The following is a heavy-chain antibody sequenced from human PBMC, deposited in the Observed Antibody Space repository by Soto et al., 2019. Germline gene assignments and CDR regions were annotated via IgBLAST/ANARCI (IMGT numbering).Heavy chain of an antibody. CDR1: GFSFRFTFSTYA. CDR2: ISASGGST. Sequence: GGSLRLSCAAPGFSFRFTFSTYAMSWVRQAPGKRPEWVSGISASGGSTYHADSVKGRFTISRENSKKTLYLQMNSLRAEDAAVYYCAKGGPESEHAVYAFDVWGQGTRVTVSS. J-gene: IGHJ3*01. D-gene: IGHD1-1*01. V-gene: IGHV3-23*01. CDR3: AKGGPESEHAVYAFDV.